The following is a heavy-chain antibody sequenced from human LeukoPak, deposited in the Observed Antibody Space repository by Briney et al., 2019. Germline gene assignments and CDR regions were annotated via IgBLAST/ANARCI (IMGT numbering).Heavy chain of an antibody. CDR1: GGSFSGYY. Sequence: PSETLSLTCAVYGGSFSGYYWSWIRQPPGKGLEWIGEINHSGSTNYNPSLKSRVTISVDTSKNQFSLKLSSVTAADTAVYYCARGREAARPPGDWYFDLWGRGTLVSVFS. V-gene: IGHV4-34*01. CDR2: INHSGST. CDR3: ARGREAARPPGDWYFDL. J-gene: IGHJ2*01. D-gene: IGHD6-6*01.